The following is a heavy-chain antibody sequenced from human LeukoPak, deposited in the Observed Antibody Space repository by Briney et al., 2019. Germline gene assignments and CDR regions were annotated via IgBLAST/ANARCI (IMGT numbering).Heavy chain of an antibody. D-gene: IGHD3-10*01. J-gene: IGHJ4*02. Sequence: SETLSLTCTVSGGSVSSGSYYWSWIRQPPGKGLEWIGYIYYTASTNYNPSLKRRVTISVDTSKSQFSLKLSSVTPADTAVYYCARLWFGELSRAFDYWGQGTLVSVSS. CDR3: ARLWFGELSRAFDY. CDR1: GGSVSSGSYY. V-gene: IGHV4-61*01. CDR2: IYYTAST.